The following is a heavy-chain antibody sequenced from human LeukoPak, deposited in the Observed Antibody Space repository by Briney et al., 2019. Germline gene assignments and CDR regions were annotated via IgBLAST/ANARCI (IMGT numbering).Heavy chain of an antibody. CDR3: ARAGRPFDILTGYSRYYYYMDV. CDR2: INPNGGGT. V-gene: IGHV1-2*02. D-gene: IGHD3-9*01. CDR1: GYTFTGYY. Sequence: ASVKVSCKASGYTFTGYYMHWVRQAPGQGLEWMGWINPNGGGTNYAQKFQGRVTMTRDTSISTAYMELSRLRSDDTAVYYCARAGRPFDILTGYSRYYYYMDVWGKGTTVTVSS. J-gene: IGHJ6*03.